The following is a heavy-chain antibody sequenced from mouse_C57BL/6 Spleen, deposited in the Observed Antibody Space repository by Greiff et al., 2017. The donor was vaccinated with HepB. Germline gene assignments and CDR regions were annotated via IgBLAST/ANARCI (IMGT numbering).Heavy chain of an antibody. D-gene: IGHD2-3*01. CDR2: IYPGSGST. Sequence: VQLQQPGASVKMSCKASGYTFTSYWITWVKQRPGQGLEWIGYIYPGSGSTNYNEKFKSKATLTVDTSSSTAYMQLSSLTSEDSAVYYCARRGGLLRSFAYWGQGTLVTVSA. J-gene: IGHJ3*01. CDR3: ARRGGLLRSFAY. V-gene: IGHV1-55*01. CDR1: GYTFTSYW.